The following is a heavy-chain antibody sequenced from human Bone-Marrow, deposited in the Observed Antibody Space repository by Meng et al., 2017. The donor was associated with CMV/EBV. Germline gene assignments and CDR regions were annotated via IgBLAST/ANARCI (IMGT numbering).Heavy chain of an antibody. CDR2: IYYSGST. D-gene: IGHD2-2*01. CDR1: GGSVSSGSYY. CDR3: ARAYCSSTSCSNY. J-gene: IGHJ4*02. Sequence: SETLSLTCTVSGGSVSSGSYYWSWIRQPPGKGLEWIGYIYYSGSTNYNPSLKSRVTISVDTSKNQFSLKLSSVTAADTAVYYCARAYCSSTSCSNYWGQGPLVPVSS. V-gene: IGHV4-61*01.